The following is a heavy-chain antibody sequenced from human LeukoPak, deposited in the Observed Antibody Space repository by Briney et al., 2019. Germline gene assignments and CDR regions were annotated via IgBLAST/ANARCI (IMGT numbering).Heavy chain of an antibody. CDR3: ARDFSYYDILTGYYSSSRGMDV. V-gene: IGHV3-74*01. J-gene: IGHJ6*02. D-gene: IGHD3-9*01. Sequence: GGFLRLSCAASGFTFSSYWMHWVRQAPGKGLVWVSRINSDGSSTSYADSVKGRFTISRDNAKNTLYLQMNSLRAEDTAVYYCARDFSYYDILTGYYSSSRGMDVWGQGTTVTVSS. CDR2: INSDGSST. CDR1: GFTFSSYW.